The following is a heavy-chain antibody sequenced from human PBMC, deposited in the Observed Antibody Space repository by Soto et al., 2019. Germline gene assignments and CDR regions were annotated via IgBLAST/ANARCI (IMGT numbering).Heavy chain of an antibody. V-gene: IGHV3-33*01. J-gene: IGHJ3*02. D-gene: IGHD2-2*01. CDR2: IWYDGSNK. CDR1: GFTFSSYG. CDR3: ARVSFRIVVVPAAMFGGAFDI. Sequence: GGSLRLSCAASGFTFSSYGMHWVRQAPGKGLEWVAVIWYDGSNKYYADSVKGRFTISRDNSKNTLYLQMNSLRAEDTAGYYCARVSFRIVVVPAAMFGGAFDIWGQGTMVTVSS.